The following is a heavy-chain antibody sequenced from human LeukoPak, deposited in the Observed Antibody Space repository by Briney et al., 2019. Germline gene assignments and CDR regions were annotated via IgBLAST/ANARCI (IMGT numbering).Heavy chain of an antibody. CDR3: ARGAVDIVATTDY. D-gene: IGHD5-12*01. J-gene: IGHJ4*02. Sequence: GGSLRLSCAASGFTFSSYGMHWVRQAPGKGLEWVAVIWYDGSNKYYADSVKGRFTISRDNSKNTLYLQMNSLRAEDTAVYYCARGAVDIVATTDYWGQGTLVTVSS. CDR2: IWYDGSNK. V-gene: IGHV3-33*01. CDR1: GFTFSSYG.